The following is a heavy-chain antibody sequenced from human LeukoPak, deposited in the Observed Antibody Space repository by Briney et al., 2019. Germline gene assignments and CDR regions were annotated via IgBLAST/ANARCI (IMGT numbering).Heavy chain of an antibody. CDR2: ISSSGSTI. D-gene: IGHD5-12*01. CDR3: ASEWQHFDY. CDR1: SFTVSSYE. Sequence: PGGSLRLSCAASSFTVSSYEMNWVRQAPGKGLEWVSYISSSGSTIYYADSVKGRFTISRDNAKNSLYLQMNSLRAEDTAVYYCASEWQHFDYWGQGTLVTVSS. V-gene: IGHV3-48*03. J-gene: IGHJ4*02.